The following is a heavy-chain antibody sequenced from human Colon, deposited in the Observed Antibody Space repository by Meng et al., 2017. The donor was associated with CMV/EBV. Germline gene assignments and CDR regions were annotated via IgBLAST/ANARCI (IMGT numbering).Heavy chain of an antibody. Sequence: VYLVGSGGGLVQPGGSLRLSCVVSGITMSNSWMSWVRQAPAKGLEWVANIKGDGSEIQYVDSVKGRFTVSRDNTKNSLYLQMNILKTEDTAVYYCVRGSGSFWGQGTLVTVSS. V-gene: IGHV3-7*04. D-gene: IGHD6-25*01. CDR3: VRGSGSF. CDR2: IKGDGSEI. CDR1: GITMSNSW. J-gene: IGHJ4*02.